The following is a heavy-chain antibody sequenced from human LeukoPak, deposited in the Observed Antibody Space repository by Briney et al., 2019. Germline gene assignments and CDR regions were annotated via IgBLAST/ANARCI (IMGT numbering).Heavy chain of an antibody. V-gene: IGHV1-8*02. CDR2: MNPNSGNT. D-gene: IGHD2-2*02. Sequence: ASVNVSFKASGGTFSIYAISWVRQATGQGLEWMGWMNPNSGNTGYAQKFQGRVTMTRNTSRSTAYMELSSLRSEDTAVYSCARGLGDIVVVPAAIRGGGYYYGMDVWGQGTTVTVSS. J-gene: IGHJ6*02. CDR3: ARGLGDIVVVPAAIRGGGYYYGMDV. CDR1: GGTFSIYA.